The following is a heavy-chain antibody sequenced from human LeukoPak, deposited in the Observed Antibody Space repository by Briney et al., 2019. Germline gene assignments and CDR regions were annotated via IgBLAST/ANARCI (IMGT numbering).Heavy chain of an antibody. Sequence: PGGSLRLSYAASGFTFSGYDLHWVRQATGKGLEWVSAIGTAGDTYYPGSVKGRFTISRENAKNSLYLQMNSLRAGDTAVYYCARGGPAVGIASAGTFDYWGQGTLVTVSS. D-gene: IGHD6-13*01. CDR2: IGTAGDT. CDR1: GFTFSGYD. J-gene: IGHJ4*02. V-gene: IGHV3-13*01. CDR3: ARGGPAVGIASAGTFDY.